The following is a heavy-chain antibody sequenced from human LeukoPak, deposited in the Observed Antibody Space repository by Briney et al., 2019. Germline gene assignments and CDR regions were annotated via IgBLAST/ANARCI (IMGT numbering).Heavy chain of an antibody. CDR3: ARHRGRGQPSLRYYYYYMDV. Sequence: SETLSLTCAVYGGSFSGYYWSWIRQPPGKGLEWIGEINHSGSTNYNPSLKSRVTISVDTSKNQFSPKLSSVTAADTAVYYCARHRGRGQPSLRYYYYYMDVWGKGTTVTISS. D-gene: IGHD1-14*01. J-gene: IGHJ6*03. V-gene: IGHV4-34*01. CDR1: GGSFSGYY. CDR2: INHSGST.